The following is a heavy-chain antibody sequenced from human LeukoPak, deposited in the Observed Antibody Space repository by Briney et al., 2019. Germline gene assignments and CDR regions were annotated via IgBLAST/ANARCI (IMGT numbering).Heavy chain of an antibody. CDR2: IRYDGSNK. Sequence: GGSLRLSCAASGFTFSSYGMHWVRQAPGKGLEWVAFIRYDGSNKYYADSVKGRFTISRDNSKNTLYLQMNSLRAEDTAVYYCATPGIPYCSSTSCYRLDYWGQGTLVTVSS. CDR1: GFTFSSYG. V-gene: IGHV3-30*02. J-gene: IGHJ4*02. D-gene: IGHD2-2*01. CDR3: ATPGIPYCSSTSCYRLDY.